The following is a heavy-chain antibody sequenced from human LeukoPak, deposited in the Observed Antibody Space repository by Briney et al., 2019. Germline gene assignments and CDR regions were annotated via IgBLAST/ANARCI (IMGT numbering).Heavy chain of an antibody. V-gene: IGHV1-69-2*01. Sequence: ASVKISCKVSGYTFTDYYMHWVQQAPGKGLEWMGLVDPEDGETIYPEKFQCRVSITADTSTDTAYMEMSSLRSEDTAVYYCATDLSHSSGYHNNWSDPWGQGTLVTVSS. J-gene: IGHJ5*02. CDR1: GYTFTDYY. CDR2: VDPEDGET. CDR3: ATDLSHSSGYHNNWSDP. D-gene: IGHD3-22*01.